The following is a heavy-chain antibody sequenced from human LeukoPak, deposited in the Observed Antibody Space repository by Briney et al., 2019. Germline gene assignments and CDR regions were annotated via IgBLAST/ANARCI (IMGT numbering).Heavy chain of an antibody. V-gene: IGHV3-33*01. CDR2: IYYDGYNT. CDR1: GLTFSIDG. D-gene: IGHD3-10*01. J-gene: IGHJ3*02. Sequence: QPGGSLRLSCAASGLTFSIDGLHWVRQAPGKGLEWVSVIYYDGYNTYYADSVKGRFTISRDNSKNMMYLQMDSLSPEDTAVYYCARAGGSGSYNAFDIWGPGTMVTVSS. CDR3: ARAGGSGSYNAFDI.